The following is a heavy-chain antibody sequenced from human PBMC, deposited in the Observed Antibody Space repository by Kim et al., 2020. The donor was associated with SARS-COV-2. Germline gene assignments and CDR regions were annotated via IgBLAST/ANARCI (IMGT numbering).Heavy chain of an antibody. D-gene: IGHD6-6*01. CDR2: ISGKRRYT. V-gene: IGHV3-21*01. CDR3: ARDKIVLGALDI. CDR1: VFNVGTEI. Sequence: GGSLRLSYAFSVFNVGTEIMDCVSQAQGGFREWRSCISGKRRYTYYADTPKGRFTNSRDNAKNSLFLQIHSLRAEDTAVYYCARDKIVLGALDIWGQGTVVTVSS. J-gene: IGHJ3*02.